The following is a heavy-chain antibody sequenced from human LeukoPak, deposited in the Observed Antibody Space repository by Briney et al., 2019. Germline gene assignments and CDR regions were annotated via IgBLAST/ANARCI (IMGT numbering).Heavy chain of an antibody. CDR3: ARDPERTMTTFGGVYYFDY. CDR1: GYIFTSYY. D-gene: IGHD3-16*01. J-gene: IGHJ4*02. CDR2: INPSGGST. V-gene: IGHV1-46*01. Sequence: ASVKVSCKASGYIFTSYYMHWVRQAPGQGLEWMGIINPSGGSTGFAQKFQGRVTMTRDTSTSTVYMELSSLTSEDTAVYYCARDPERTMTTFGGVYYFDYWGQGTLVTVSS.